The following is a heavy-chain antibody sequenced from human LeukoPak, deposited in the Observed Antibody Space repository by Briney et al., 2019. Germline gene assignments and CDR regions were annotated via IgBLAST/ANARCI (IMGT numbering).Heavy chain of an antibody. CDR3: ARVDRGSGSYYSFFDY. V-gene: IGHV4-30-4*08. D-gene: IGHD3-10*01. CDR1: GGSVSSGISY. J-gene: IGHJ4*02. CDR2: IYYSGSS. Sequence: TSETLSLTCSVSGGSVSSGISYWSWIRQSPGKGLEWIGHIYYSGSSYYNPSLKSRVSMSIDTSKSQFSLKLSSVTAADTAVYYCARVDRGSGSYYSFFDYWGQGTLVTVSS.